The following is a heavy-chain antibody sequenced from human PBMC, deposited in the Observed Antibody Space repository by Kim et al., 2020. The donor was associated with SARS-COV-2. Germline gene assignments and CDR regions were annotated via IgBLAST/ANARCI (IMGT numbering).Heavy chain of an antibody. CDR3: ARVLPVVPAAAKYYYYYYGMDV. V-gene: IGHV3-13*01. CDR2: IGTAGDT. CDR1: GFTFSSYD. J-gene: IGHJ6*02. D-gene: IGHD2-2*01. Sequence: GGSLRLSCAASGFTFSSYDMHWVRQATGKGLEWVSAIGTAGDTYYPGSVKGRFTISRENAKNSLYLQMNSLRAGDTAVYYCARVLPVVPAAAKYYYYYYGMDVWGQGTTVTVSS.